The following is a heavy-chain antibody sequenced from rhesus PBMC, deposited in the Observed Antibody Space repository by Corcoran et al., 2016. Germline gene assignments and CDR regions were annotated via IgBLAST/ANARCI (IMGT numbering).Heavy chain of an antibody. CDR1: GGSISSSNW. Sequence: QVQLQESGPGLVKPSETLSLTCAVSGGSISSSNWWSWIRQPPGKGLEWIGYISGRSGSTYYNPSLKSRVTISKDTSKNQFSLKLSSVTAADTAVYYCARDWKGYSYSLAYWGQGVLVTVSS. D-gene: IGHD5-12*01. CDR3: ARDWKGYSYSLAY. V-gene: IGHV4S19*01. CDR2: ISGRSGST. J-gene: IGHJ4*01.